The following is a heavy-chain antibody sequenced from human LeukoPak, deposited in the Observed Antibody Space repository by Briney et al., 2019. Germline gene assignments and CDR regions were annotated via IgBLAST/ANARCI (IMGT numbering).Heavy chain of an antibody. J-gene: IGHJ6*03. D-gene: IGHD6-6*01. Sequence: SETLSLTCTVSGHSISSGYYWGWIRQPPGKGLEWIGSIYHSGSTYYNPSLKSRVTISVDTSKNQFSLKLSSVTAADTAVYYCARSARTTNYYYYYMDVWGKGTTVTVSS. CDR1: GHSISSGYY. V-gene: IGHV4-38-2*02. CDR2: IYHSGST. CDR3: ARSARTTNYYYYYMDV.